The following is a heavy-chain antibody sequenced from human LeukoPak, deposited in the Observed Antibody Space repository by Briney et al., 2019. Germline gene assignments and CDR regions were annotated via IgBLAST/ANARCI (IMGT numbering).Heavy chain of an antibody. V-gene: IGHV3-48*03. Sequence: GGSLRLSCAPSVFTFSSYEEIWVRQAPGEGGEGVSYMCSCGTTIHYVDSVKGIFRNYRDNAKHTVYLEMNSLRSEDTAVYYCARSLIPLGMDVLGQGTTVTVSS. CDR3: ARSLIPLGMDV. CDR2: MCSCGTTI. J-gene: IGHJ6*02. D-gene: IGHD2-21*01. CDR1: VFTFSSYE.